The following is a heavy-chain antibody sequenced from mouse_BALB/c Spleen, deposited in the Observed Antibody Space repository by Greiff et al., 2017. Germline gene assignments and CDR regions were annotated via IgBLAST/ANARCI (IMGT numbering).Heavy chain of an antibody. J-gene: IGHJ3*01. V-gene: IGHV1S81*02. CDR1: GYTFTSYY. D-gene: IGHD2-2*01. CDR2: INPSNGGT. Sequence: VQLQQSGAELVKPGASVKLSCKASGYTFTSYYMYWVKQRPGQGLEWIGEINPSNGGTNFNEKFKSKATLTVDKSSSTAYMQLSSLTSEDSAVYYCTRGYRFAYWGQGTLVTVSA. CDR3: TRGYRFAY.